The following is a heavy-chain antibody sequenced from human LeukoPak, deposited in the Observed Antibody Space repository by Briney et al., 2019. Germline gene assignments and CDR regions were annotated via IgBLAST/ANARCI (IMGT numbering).Heavy chain of an antibody. CDR3: ARDMIILQS. J-gene: IGHJ5*02. CDR1: GFTFSDYY. D-gene: IGHD3-16*01. V-gene: IGHV3-11*06. CDR2: IPSTSSYT. Sequence: GGSLRLSCVASGFTFSDYYMSWIRQAPGKGLEWISYIPSTSSYTSYADSVKGRFTISRDNAKKSLYLQMNSLRAEDTAVYFCARDMIILQSWGQGTLVTVSS.